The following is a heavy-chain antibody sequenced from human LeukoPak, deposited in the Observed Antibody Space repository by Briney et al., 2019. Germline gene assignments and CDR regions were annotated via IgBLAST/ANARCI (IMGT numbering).Heavy chain of an antibody. Sequence: EASVKVSCKASGGTFSSYAISWVRQAPGQGLEWMGGIIPIFGTTNYAQKFQDRVTITADKSTCTAYMELSSLRSEDTAVYYCARGPHYGGDLLGLFNYYYYYMDVWGKGTTVTISS. CDR3: ARGPHYGGDLLGLFNYYYYYMDV. V-gene: IGHV1-69*06. CDR1: GGTFSSYA. J-gene: IGHJ6*03. CDR2: IIPIFGTT. D-gene: IGHD4-23*01.